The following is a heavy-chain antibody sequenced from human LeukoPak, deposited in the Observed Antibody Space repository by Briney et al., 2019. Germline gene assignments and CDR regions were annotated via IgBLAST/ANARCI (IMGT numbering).Heavy chain of an antibody. D-gene: IGHD2-21*02. CDR3: AKDGAHCGGDCYTFDY. Sequence: GGSLRLSCAASGFTFSSYGMHWVRQAPGKGLEWVAFIRYDGSNKYYADSVKGRFTISRDNSKNTLYLQMNSLRAEDTAVYYCAKDGAHCGGDCYTFDYWGQGTLVTVSS. CDR2: IRYDGSNK. J-gene: IGHJ4*02. V-gene: IGHV3-30*02. CDR1: GFTFSSYG.